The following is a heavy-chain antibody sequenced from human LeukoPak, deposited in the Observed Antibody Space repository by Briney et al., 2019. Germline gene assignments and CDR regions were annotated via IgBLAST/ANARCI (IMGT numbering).Heavy chain of an antibody. J-gene: IGHJ4*02. V-gene: IGHV3-53*01. D-gene: IGHD3-22*01. CDR3: AVDYYDSSGTGG. CDR1: GFTVSSNY. Sequence: GSLRLSCAASGFTVSSNYMSWVRQAPGKGLEWVSVIYSGGSTYYADSVKGRFTISRDNSKNTLCLQMNSLRAEDTAVYYCAVDYYDSSGTGGWGQGTLVTVSS. CDR2: IYSGGST.